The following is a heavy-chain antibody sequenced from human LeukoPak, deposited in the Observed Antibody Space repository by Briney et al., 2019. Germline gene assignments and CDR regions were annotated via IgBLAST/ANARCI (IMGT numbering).Heavy chain of an antibody. CDR1: GFTFSSYG. Sequence: GGSLRLSCAASGFTFSSYGTHWVRQAPGKGLEWVAVISYDGSNKYYADSVKGRFTISRDNSKNTLYLQMNSLRAEDTAVYYCANIAAAGTSDFGYWGQGTLVTVSS. CDR2: ISYDGSNK. J-gene: IGHJ4*02. V-gene: IGHV3-30*18. D-gene: IGHD6-13*01. CDR3: ANIAAAGTSDFGY.